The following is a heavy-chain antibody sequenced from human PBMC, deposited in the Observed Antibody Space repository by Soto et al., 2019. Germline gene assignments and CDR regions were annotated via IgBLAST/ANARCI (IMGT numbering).Heavy chain of an antibody. D-gene: IGHD2-2*01. CDR2: IVVGSGNT. V-gene: IGHV1-58*01. J-gene: IGHJ6*02. Sequence: SVKVSCKASGFTFTSSAVQWVRQARGQRLEWIGWIVVGSGNTNYAQKFQERVTITRDMSTSTAYMELSSLRSEDTAVYYCAATPYCSSTSCYVRTPIATYYYYYGMDVWGQGTTVTVSS. CDR1: GFTFTSSA. CDR3: AATPYCSSTSCYVRTPIATYYYYYGMDV.